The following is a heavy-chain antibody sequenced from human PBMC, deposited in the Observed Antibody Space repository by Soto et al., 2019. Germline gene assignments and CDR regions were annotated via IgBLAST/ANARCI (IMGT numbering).Heavy chain of an antibody. CDR2: ISGSGGST. CDR3: AKGGTAMDDFGMDV. Sequence: GGSLRLSCAASGFTFSSYAMHWVRQAPGKGLEWVSAISGSGGSTYYADSVKGRFTISRDNSKNTLYLQMNSLRAEDTAVYYCAKGGTAMDDFGMDVWGQGTTVTVSS. J-gene: IGHJ6*02. V-gene: IGHV3-23*01. CDR1: GFTFSSYA. D-gene: IGHD5-18*01.